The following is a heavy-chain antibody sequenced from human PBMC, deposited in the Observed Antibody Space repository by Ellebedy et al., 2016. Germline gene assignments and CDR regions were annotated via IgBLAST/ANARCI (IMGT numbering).Heavy chain of an antibody. Sequence: SETLSLXCNVSGGSINSVGDYWSWIRQHPGKGLEWIGYIYYSGSTHYNPPLQSRVTISVDTSKNQFALKLSPVTAADTAVYYCARGKRGIAVVPHYMDVWGKGTTVTVSS. J-gene: IGHJ6*03. V-gene: IGHV4-31*03. CDR3: ARGKRGIAVVPHYMDV. CDR2: IYYSGST. D-gene: IGHD6-19*01. CDR1: GGSINSVGDY.